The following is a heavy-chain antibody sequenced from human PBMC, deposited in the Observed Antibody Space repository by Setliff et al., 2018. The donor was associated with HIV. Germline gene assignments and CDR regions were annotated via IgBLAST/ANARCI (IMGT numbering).Heavy chain of an antibody. D-gene: IGHD1-20*01. V-gene: IGHV3-72*01. CDR1: GFTFSDHY. CDR3: ARASITGTTWGMDY. CDR2: SRNKANGFTT. J-gene: IGHJ4*02. Sequence: HPGGSLRLSCAASGFTFSDHYMDWVRQAPGKGLEWVARSRNKANGFTTEYAASVKGRFTISRDESKSSLYLQMNSLKAEDTAVYPCARASITGTTWGMDYWGQGTLVTVSS.